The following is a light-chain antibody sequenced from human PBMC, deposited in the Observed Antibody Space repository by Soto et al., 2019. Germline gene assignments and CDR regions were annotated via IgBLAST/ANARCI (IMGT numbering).Light chain of an antibody. CDR1: RSLLHGSNNENF. CDR2: WAS. Sequence: DIVMTQSPDSLAVSLGARATINCKSSRSLLHGSNNENFLAWYQQRPGQPPKLLFYWASTRQSGVPERFSGSGSETEFTLTISSLQAEDVAVYYCQQYFGIPLTFGGGTKVEIK. CDR3: QQYFGIPLT. V-gene: IGKV4-1*01. J-gene: IGKJ4*01.